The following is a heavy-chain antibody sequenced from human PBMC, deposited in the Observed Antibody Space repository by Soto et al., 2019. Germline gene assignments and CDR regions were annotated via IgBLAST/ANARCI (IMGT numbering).Heavy chain of an antibody. CDR3: ARSVDTAMPAFDY. D-gene: IGHD5-18*01. V-gene: IGHV3-7*04. J-gene: IGHJ4*02. Sequence: GGSLRLSCAASGFTFSSDWMSWVRQAPGKGLEWVANIKQDGSEKYYVDSVKGRFTISRDNAKNSLYLQMNSLRAEDTAVYYCARSVDTAMPAFDYWGQGTLVTVSS. CDR2: IKQDGSEK. CDR1: GFTFSSDW.